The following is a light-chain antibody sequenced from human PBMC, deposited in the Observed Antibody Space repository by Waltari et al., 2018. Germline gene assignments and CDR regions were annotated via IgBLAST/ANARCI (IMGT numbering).Light chain of an antibody. CDR1: QSLLHSDGKTY. CDR2: ELS. V-gene: IGKV2-29*03. J-gene: IGKJ3*01. CDR3: MQGLNLPLT. Sequence: DIVLTQTPLSLSVTPGQPATISRKFSQSLLHSDGKTYLYWYLQKAGQSPHLLIYELSSRFPGVPDRFSGSGFGTDFTLEISRVEADDVGVYYCMQGLNLPLTFGPGTKVDIK.